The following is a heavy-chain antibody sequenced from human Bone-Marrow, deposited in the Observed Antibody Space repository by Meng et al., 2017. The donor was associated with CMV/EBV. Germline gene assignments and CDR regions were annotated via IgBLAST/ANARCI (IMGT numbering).Heavy chain of an antibody. CDR3: ATGVADFEY. Sequence: QVRLVRVGAEVKTAGASVKVSCKASGYTFTSYDLNSVRQAAGQGLEWMGWMNPNSGNTDYAQKFQGRVTMTRNISKSTAYMDLSSLRSEDTAVYYCATGVADFEYWGQGTLVTVSS. J-gene: IGHJ4*02. CDR1: GYTFTSYD. V-gene: IGHV1-8*01. D-gene: IGHD6-19*01. CDR2: MNPNSGNT.